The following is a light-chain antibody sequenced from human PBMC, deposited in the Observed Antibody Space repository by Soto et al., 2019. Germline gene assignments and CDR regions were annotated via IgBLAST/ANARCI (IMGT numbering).Light chain of an antibody. Sequence: ESVLTQSPGTLSLSPGERATLSCRASQSVSSNSLAWYQQKPGQAPRLLIYGASSRVTGTPDRFSGSGSGTDFTLTISRLDPEDFAVYYCQQFGGSPPSWTFGQGTKVEI. J-gene: IGKJ1*01. CDR1: QSVSSNS. CDR3: QQFGGSPPSWT. V-gene: IGKV3-20*01. CDR2: GAS.